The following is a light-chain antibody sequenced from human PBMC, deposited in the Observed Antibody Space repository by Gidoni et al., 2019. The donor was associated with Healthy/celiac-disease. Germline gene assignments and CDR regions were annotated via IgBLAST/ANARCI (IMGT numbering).Light chain of an antibody. V-gene: IGKV3-20*01. J-gene: IGKJ5*01. CDR3: QQYGSSPPIT. CDR2: GAS. Sequence: ESVLTQSPGTLPLSPGERATLSCRASQSVSSSYLAWYQPKPGQAPRLLIFGASSRATGIPDRFSGSGSGTDFTLPISRLEPEDFAVYYCQQYGSSPPITFGQGTRLEIK. CDR1: QSVSSSY.